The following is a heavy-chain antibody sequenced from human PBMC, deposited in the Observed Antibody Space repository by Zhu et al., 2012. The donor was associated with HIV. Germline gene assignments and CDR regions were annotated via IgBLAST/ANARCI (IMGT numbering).Heavy chain of an antibody. D-gene: IGHD4-17*01. V-gene: IGHV4-4*02. Sequence: QVQLRESGPGVVKPSGTLSLTCGVSGGSISRTHWWTWVRQPPGKELQWIGEIYYSGITNYSPSLKSRDSVSLDKSKNQFSLKLTSVTAADTAVYYCATWGNSGDYGRHLDSWGPGTLVTVSS. CDR2: IYYSGIT. CDR3: ATWGNSGDYGRHLDS. CDR1: GGSISRTHW. J-gene: IGHJ4*02.